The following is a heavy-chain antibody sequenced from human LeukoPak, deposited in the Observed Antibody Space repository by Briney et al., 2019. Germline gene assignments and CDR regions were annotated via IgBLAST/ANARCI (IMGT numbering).Heavy chain of an antibody. CDR2: IKSNTDGGTT. Sequence: GGSLRLSCAASGFTFSSYAMSWVRQAPGKGLEWVGRIKSNTDGGTTDYAAPVKGRFTISRDDSKNTLYLQMNSLKTEDTAVYYCTTDLPYYYGSGADYWGQGTLVTVSS. CDR3: TTDLPYYYGSGADY. CDR1: GFTFSSYA. V-gene: IGHV3-15*01. J-gene: IGHJ4*02. D-gene: IGHD3-10*01.